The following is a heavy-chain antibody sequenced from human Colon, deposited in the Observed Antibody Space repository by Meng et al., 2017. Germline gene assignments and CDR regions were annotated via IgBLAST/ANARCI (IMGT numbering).Heavy chain of an antibody. CDR2: VYHRGDT. CDR1: GDSISSDIW. J-gene: IGHJ4*02. Sequence: QVQLQEAGPGLVKPSGTLSLTCTCSGDSISSDIWWSWVRQPPGKGLEWIGEVYHRGDTNYNPSLKSRVVISVDRSKNQFSLNLSSVTAADTAVYYCGRDQGRQLINHWGQGTLVTVSS. CDR3: GRDQGRQLINH. D-gene: IGHD1-1*01. V-gene: IGHV4-4*02.